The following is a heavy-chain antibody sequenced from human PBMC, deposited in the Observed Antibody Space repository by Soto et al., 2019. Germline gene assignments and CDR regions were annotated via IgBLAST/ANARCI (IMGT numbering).Heavy chain of an antibody. CDR1: GYTFTDYY. Sequence: QVQLVQSGAEVKKPGASVKVSCKTSGYTFTDYYIHWVRQAPGQGLECMGWIHPNSGGANLAQKFQGRVTMTSDTSINTAYVELSSLTSDDTAVYYCTKDLRWFGEYWGQGTLVTVSS. V-gene: IGHV1-2*02. CDR2: IHPNSGGA. CDR3: TKDLRWFGEY. D-gene: IGHD3-10*01. J-gene: IGHJ4*02.